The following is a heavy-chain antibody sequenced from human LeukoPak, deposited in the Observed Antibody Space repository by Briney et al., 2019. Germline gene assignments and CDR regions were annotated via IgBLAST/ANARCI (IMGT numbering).Heavy chain of an antibody. J-gene: IGHJ4*02. D-gene: IGHD1-26*01. CDR2: ISVYNGNT. CDR1: GYTFTNYG. V-gene: IGHV1-18*01. CDR3: ARVHSPSGSYYYFDY. Sequence: ASVKVSCKASGYTFTNYGISWVRQAPGQGLEWMGWISVYNGNTNYAQKLQGRVTMTTDTSTSTAYMELRSLRSDDTAVYYCARVHSPSGSYYYFDYWGQGTLVTVSS.